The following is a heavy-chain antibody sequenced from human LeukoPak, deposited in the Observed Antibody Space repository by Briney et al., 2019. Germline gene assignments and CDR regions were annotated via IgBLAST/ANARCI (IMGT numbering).Heavy chain of an antibody. CDR2: INSDGSST. Sequence: GGSLRLSCAASGFTFSSYWMHWVRQAPGKGLVWVSRINSDGSSTSYADSVKGRFTISRDNAKNTLYLQMNSLRAEDTAVYYCARDGGTRPYYDFWSGYYRSYNWIDPWGQGTLVTVSS. V-gene: IGHV3-74*01. CDR1: GFTFSSYW. D-gene: IGHD3-3*01. CDR3: ARDGGTRPYYDFWSGYYRSYNWIDP. J-gene: IGHJ5*02.